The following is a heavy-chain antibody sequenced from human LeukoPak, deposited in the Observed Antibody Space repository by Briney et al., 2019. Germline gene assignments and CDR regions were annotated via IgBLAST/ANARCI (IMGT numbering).Heavy chain of an antibody. D-gene: IGHD3-9*01. CDR2: TSYSGST. J-gene: IGHJ2*01. V-gene: IGHV4-59*02. Sequence: SETLSLTCTVSGGSVSSYYWSWIRQPPGKRLEWIGYTSYSGSTDYNPSLKSRVTMSVDTSKNQFSLKLSSVTAADTAVYYCGRRTYYDTLTGYTYWYFDLWGRGTLVTVSS. CDR1: GGSVSSYY. CDR3: GRRTYYDTLTGYTYWYFDL.